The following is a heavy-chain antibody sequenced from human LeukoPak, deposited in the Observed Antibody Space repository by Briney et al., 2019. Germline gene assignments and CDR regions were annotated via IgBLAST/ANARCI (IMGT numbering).Heavy chain of an antibody. V-gene: IGHV4-39*07. J-gene: IGHJ4*01. CDR2: MSYSGHT. CDR3: ARDRDVDDFDS. D-gene: IGHD2-15*01. CDR1: GDYIGRINYY. Sequence: SETLSLTCTFSGDYIGRINYYWGWIRQPPGKGLEWIVSMSYSGHTYYNPSLKSRVTASIDTSKNQLSLNLKSVTAADTAVYYCARDRDVDDFDSWGHGTLVTVSS.